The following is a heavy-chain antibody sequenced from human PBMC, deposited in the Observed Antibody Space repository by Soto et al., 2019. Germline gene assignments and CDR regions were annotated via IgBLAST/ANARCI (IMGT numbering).Heavy chain of an antibody. D-gene: IGHD3-22*01. Sequence: GGSLRLSCAASGFTVSSNYMSWVRQAPGKGLEWVSVIYSGGSTYYADSVKGRFTISRDNSKNTLYLQMNSLRAEDTAVYYCARDGHDSSGYRCWGQGTLVTVSS. CDR3: ARDGHDSSGYRC. CDR1: GFTVSSNY. V-gene: IGHV3-53*01. J-gene: IGHJ4*02. CDR2: IYSGGST.